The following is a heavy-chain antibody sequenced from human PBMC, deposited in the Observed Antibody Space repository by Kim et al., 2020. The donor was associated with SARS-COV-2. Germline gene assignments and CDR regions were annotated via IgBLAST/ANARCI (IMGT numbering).Heavy chain of an antibody. Sequence: SETLSLTCAVFGGSLRGYFWTWIRQVPGKGWEWIGEIDHRGTTNYNPSLKSRAIMSVDTSKNTLFLNLTSVTAADTSTYYCAKNGGAGSFPLWGQGALVTVSS. V-gene: IGHV4-34*01. D-gene: IGHD3-10*01. J-gene: IGHJ4*02. CDR1: GGSLRGYF. CDR2: IDHRGTT. CDR3: AKNGGAGSFPL.